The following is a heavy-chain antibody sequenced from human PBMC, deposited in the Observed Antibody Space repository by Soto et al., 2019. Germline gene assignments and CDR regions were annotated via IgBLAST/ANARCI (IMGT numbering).Heavy chain of an antibody. CDR1: GFTFSSYG. D-gene: IGHD3-10*01. Sequence: QVQLVESGGGVVQPGTSLRLSCAASGFTFSSYGMHWVRQAPGKGLEWVAVISYNGGKKYYGDSVKGRFTISRDNSEKMMYLQMNRLRAEDTAVYYCAKDHVGYYNGMDVWGKGPTVTVSS. J-gene: IGHJ6*04. CDR3: AKDHVGYYNGMDV. V-gene: IGHV3-30*18. CDR2: ISYNGGKK.